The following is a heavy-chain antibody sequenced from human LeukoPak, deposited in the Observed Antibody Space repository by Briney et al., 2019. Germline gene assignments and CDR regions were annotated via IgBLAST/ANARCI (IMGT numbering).Heavy chain of an antibody. V-gene: IGHV3-9*01. CDR1: GFTFDDYA. J-gene: IGHJ4*02. D-gene: IGHD6-19*01. CDR2: ISWNSGRI. Sequence: GGSLRLSCAASGFTFDDYAMHWVRQAPGKGLEWVSGISWNSGRIGYADSVKGRFTISRDNAKNTLYLQMNSLRAEDTAVYYCAKVPLSSSGWDREYYFDYWGQGTLVTVSS. CDR3: AKVPLSSSGWDREYYFDY.